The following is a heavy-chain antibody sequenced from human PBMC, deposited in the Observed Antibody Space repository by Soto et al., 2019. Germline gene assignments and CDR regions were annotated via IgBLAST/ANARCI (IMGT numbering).Heavy chain of an antibody. CDR3: VKDSIYSGPPADGSHH. V-gene: IGHV3-30*18. J-gene: IGHJ1*01. CDR2: ISYDGSKT. D-gene: IGHD1-26*01. CDR1: GFTFNIFG. Sequence: GGSLRLSCAVSGFTFNIFGMHWVRQAPGKGLEWVAVISYDGSKTYYADSVKGRFFISRDNSKNTLYLQMNSLRAEDTAVYYCVKDSIYSGPPADGSHHWGQGALVTVSS.